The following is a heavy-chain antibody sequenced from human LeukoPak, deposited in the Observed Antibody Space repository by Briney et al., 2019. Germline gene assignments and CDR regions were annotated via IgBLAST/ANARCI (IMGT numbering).Heavy chain of an antibody. V-gene: IGHV4-30-4*08. D-gene: IGHD3-3*01. CDR2: IYYSGST. Sequence: SETLSLTXTVSGGSISSGDYYWSWIRQPPGKGLEWIGYIYYSGSTYYNPSLKSRVTISVDTSKNQFSLKLSSVTAADTAVYYCARKSNYDFWSGYYIPWDYYYYMDVWGKGTTVTVSS. J-gene: IGHJ6*03. CDR1: GGSISSGDYY. CDR3: ARKSNYDFWSGYYIPWDYYYYMDV.